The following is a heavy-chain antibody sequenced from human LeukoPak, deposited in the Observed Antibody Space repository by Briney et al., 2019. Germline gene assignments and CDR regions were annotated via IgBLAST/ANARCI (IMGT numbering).Heavy chain of an antibody. CDR1: GYTLTELS. Sequence: SVKVFCKVSGYTLTELSMHWVRQAPGKGLVWLEGFDSEDGETIYAQKFQGRVTMTEDTSTDTAYMELSRLRSEDTAVYYCATVVHQTSRYSSSWYLASGYNWFDPCGQGTLVTVSS. CDR2: FDSEDGET. CDR3: ATVVHQTSRYSSSWYLASGYNWFDP. D-gene: IGHD6-13*01. V-gene: IGHV1-24*01. J-gene: IGHJ5*02.